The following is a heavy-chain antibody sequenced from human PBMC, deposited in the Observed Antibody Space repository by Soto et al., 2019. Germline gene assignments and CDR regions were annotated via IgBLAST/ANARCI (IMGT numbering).Heavy chain of an antibody. V-gene: IGHV1-69*02. D-gene: IGHD6-13*01. CDR1: GGTFSSYT. J-gene: IGHJ3*02. Sequence: QVQLVQSGAEVKKPGSSVKVSCKASGGTFSSYTISWVRQAPGQGLEWMGRIIPILGIANYAQKFQGRVTTTADKSTSTAYMELSSLRSEDTAVYYCARAADSLADDAFDIWGQGTMVTVSS. CDR2: IIPILGIA. CDR3: ARAADSLADDAFDI.